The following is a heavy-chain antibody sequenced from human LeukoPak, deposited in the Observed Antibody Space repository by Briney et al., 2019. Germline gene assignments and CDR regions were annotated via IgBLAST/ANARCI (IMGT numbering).Heavy chain of an antibody. Sequence: SETLSLTCTVSGGSISSSSYYWGWIRQPPGKGLEWIGSIYYSGSTYYNPSLKSRVTISVDTSKNQFSLKLSSVTAADTAVYYCARDRGDILPGYPRGFDYWGQGTLVTVSS. V-gene: IGHV4-39*07. CDR1: GGSISSSSYY. CDR3: ARDRGDILPGYPRGFDY. CDR2: IYYSGST. D-gene: IGHD3-9*01. J-gene: IGHJ4*02.